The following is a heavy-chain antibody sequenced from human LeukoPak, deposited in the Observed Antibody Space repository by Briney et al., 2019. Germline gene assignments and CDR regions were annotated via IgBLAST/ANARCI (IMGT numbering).Heavy chain of an antibody. CDR3: ARVVGATAGDAFDI. J-gene: IGHJ3*02. V-gene: IGHV3-7*01. CDR1: GFTFSSYW. D-gene: IGHD1-26*01. CDR2: IKQDGSEK. Sequence: GGSLRLSCAASGFTFSSYWMSWVRQAPGKGLEWVANIKQDGSEKYYVDSVKGRFTISRDNAKNSLYLQMNSLRAEDTAVYYCARVVGATAGDAFDIWGQGTMVTVSS.